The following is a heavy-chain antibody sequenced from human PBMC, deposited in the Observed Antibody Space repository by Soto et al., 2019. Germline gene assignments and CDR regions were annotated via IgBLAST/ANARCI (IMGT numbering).Heavy chain of an antibody. CDR1: GYSFTSYW. J-gene: IGHJ6*02. Sequence: GESLKISCKGSGYSFTSYWISWVRQMPGKGLEWMGRIDPSDSYTNYSPSFQGHVTISADKSISTAYLQWSSLKASDTAVYYCARVGDYYYYYGMDVWGQGTTVTVSS. V-gene: IGHV5-10-1*01. CDR3: ARVGDYYYYYGMDV. CDR2: IDPSDSYT.